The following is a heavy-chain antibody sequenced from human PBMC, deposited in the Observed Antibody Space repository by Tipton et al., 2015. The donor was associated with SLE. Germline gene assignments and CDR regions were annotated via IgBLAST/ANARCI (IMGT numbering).Heavy chain of an antibody. V-gene: IGHV3-20*04. CDR3: AKVDYYDSSGLEYLQH. J-gene: IGHJ1*01. CDR1: GFTFDDYG. CDR2: INWNGGST. D-gene: IGHD3-22*01. Sequence: SLRLSCAASGFTFDDYGMSWVRQAPGKGLEWVSGINWNGGSTGYADSVKGRFTISRDNAKNSLYLQMNSLRAEDTAVYYCAKVDYYDSSGLEYLQHWGQGTLVTVSS.